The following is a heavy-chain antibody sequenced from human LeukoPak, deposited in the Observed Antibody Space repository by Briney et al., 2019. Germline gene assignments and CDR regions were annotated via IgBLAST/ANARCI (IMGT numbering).Heavy chain of an antibody. CDR1: GFTFGDYA. V-gene: IGHV3-49*04. CDR3: AKRGTLFDY. Sequence: GGSLRLSCTASGFTFGDYAMSWVRQAPGKGLEWVGFIRSKAYGGTTEYAASVKGRFTISRDDSKSIAYLQMNSLKTEDTAVYYCAKRGTLFDYWGQGTLVTVSS. J-gene: IGHJ4*02. D-gene: IGHD7-27*01. CDR2: IRSKAYGGTT.